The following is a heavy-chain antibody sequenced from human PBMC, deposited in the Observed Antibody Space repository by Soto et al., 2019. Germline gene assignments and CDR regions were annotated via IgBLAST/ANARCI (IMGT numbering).Heavy chain of an antibody. CDR2: ISYDGSNK. V-gene: IGHV3-30-3*02. Sequence: QVQLVESGGGVVQPGRSLRLSCAASGFTFSSYAMHWVRQAPGKGLEWVAVISYDGSNKYYADSVKGRFTISRDNSKNTLYLQMNSLRAEDTAVYYCAKSYLYYYDSSGPISWFDPWGQGTLVTVSS. J-gene: IGHJ5*02. CDR3: AKSYLYYYDSSGPISWFDP. D-gene: IGHD3-22*01. CDR1: GFTFSSYA.